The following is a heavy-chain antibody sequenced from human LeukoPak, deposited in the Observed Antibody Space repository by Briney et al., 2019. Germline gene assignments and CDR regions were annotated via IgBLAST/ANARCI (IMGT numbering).Heavy chain of an antibody. J-gene: IGHJ4*02. CDR2: INPNSGGT. D-gene: IGHD6-19*01. CDR3: ARDLRIAVGRVALCDY. V-gene: IGHV1-2*06. CDR1: GYTFTGYY. Sequence: ASVKVSCKASGYTFTGYYMHWVRQAPGRGLEWMGRINPNSGGTNYAQKFQGRVTMTRDTSISTAYMELSRLRSDDTAVYYCARDLRIAVGRVALCDYWGQGTLVTVSS.